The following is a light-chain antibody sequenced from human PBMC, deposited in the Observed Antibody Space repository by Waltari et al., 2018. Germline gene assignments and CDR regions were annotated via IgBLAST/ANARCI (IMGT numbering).Light chain of an antibody. Sequence: QSAMTQPASVSGSPGQSISISCTGTRTDVGGYNSVSWYQQHPGKAPKLMIYEVNNRPSGVSNRFSGSKSGNTASLTISGLQAEDEADYYCSSYTSSTTRVFGGGTKLTVL. CDR2: EVN. J-gene: IGLJ2*01. V-gene: IGLV2-14*01. CDR1: RTDVGGYNS. CDR3: SSYTSSTTRV.